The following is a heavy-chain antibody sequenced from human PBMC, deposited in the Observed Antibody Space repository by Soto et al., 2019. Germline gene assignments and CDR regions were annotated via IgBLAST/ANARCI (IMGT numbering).Heavy chain of an antibody. CDR1: GYTVTNYW. CDR2: IYPGDSDV. J-gene: IGHJ6*03. D-gene: IGHD2-15*01. Sequence: GAAVKISCEGCGYTVTNYWSSWVRQMPGKGLEWMGIIYPGDSDVRSSPSFQGLVTISADKSISTAYLQWSSLKASDTAMYYCARHVCSGGICYSSWGWYHYNMDVWGKGTPVTVS. V-gene: IGHV5-51*01. CDR3: ARHVCSGGICYSSWGWYHYNMDV.